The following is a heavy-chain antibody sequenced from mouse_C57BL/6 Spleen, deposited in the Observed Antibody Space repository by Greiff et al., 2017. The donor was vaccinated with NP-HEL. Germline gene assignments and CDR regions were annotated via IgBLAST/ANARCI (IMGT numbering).Heavy chain of an antibody. CDR2: ISSGSSTI. CDR3: ARNYEGAWFAY. J-gene: IGHJ3*01. D-gene: IGHD1-1*01. Sequence: EVQGVESGGGLVKPGGSLKLSCAASGFTFGDYGMHWVRQAPEKGLEWVAYISSGSSTIYYADTVKGRFTISRDNAKNTLFLQMTSLRSEDTAMYYGARNYEGAWFAYWGQGTLVTVSA. V-gene: IGHV5-17*01. CDR1: GFTFGDYG.